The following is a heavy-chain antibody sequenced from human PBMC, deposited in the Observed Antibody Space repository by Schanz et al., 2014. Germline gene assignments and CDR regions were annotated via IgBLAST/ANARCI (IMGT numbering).Heavy chain of an antibody. Sequence: QVQLVESGGGVVQPGRSLRLSCAASGFIFSNYGMHWVRQAPGKGLEWVSTISASGGSTYYADSVKGRFTMSRDNSKNTLYLQMNSLSADDTAVFYCAKGMGYCSGGTCYDYYYYGLDVWGQGTTVTVSS. D-gene: IGHD2-15*01. CDR1: GFIFSNYG. CDR2: ISASGGST. J-gene: IGHJ6*02. V-gene: IGHV3-NL1*01. CDR3: AKGMGYCSGGTCYDYYYYGLDV.